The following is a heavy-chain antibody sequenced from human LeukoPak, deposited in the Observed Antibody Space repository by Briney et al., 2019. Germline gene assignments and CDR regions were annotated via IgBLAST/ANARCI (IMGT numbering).Heavy chain of an antibody. CDR1: GYTFTTYG. D-gene: IGHD1-26*01. CDR3: ARDQGSLMVVGATFFDY. Sequence: ASVKVSCKASGYTFTTYGISWVRQAPGQGLEWMGWIIVYNGNTNYAQKFQGRVTMTTDTSTSTAYMELRSLRSDDTAVYYCARDQGSLMVVGATFFDYWGQGTLVTVSS. J-gene: IGHJ4*02. V-gene: IGHV1-18*01. CDR2: IIVYNGNT.